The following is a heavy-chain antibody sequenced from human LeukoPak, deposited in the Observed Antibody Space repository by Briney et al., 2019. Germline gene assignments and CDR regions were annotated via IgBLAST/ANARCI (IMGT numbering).Heavy chain of an antibody. V-gene: IGHV4-4*07. CDR2: IYTSGST. Sequence: SETLSLTCTVSGGAISSYYWSWIRQPAGKGLEWIRRIYTSGSTNYNPSLKSRVTISVDKSKNQFSLKLSSVTAADTAVYYCARGVAAAGTGGDYFDYWGQGTLVTVSS. J-gene: IGHJ4*02. CDR1: GGAISSYY. D-gene: IGHD6-13*01. CDR3: ARGVAAAGTGGDYFDY.